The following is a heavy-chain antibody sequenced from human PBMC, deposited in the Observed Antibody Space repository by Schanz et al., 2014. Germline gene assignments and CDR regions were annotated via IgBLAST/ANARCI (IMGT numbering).Heavy chain of an antibody. D-gene: IGHD6-13*01. J-gene: IGHJ6*02. V-gene: IGHV1-2*06. CDR2: INPNSGGT. CDR3: ARDGHSSIWDSYYFYGLDV. Sequence: QVQLVQSEAAVKKPGASVKVSCKASGYFFSSYGISWVRQAPGQGLEWMGRINPNSGGTNYAENFQGRVTMTRDTSTSTVYMELSRLTSDDTALYYCARDGHSSIWDSYYFYGLDVWGQGTTVTVSS. CDR1: GYFFSSYG.